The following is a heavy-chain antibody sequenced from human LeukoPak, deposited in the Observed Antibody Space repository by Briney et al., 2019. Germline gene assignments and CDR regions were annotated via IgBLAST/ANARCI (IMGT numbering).Heavy chain of an antibody. V-gene: IGHV3-33*01. CDR3: ARRSHQYDSSGYPIDY. CDR2: IWYDGSNK. CDR1: GFTFSSYG. D-gene: IGHD3-22*01. Sequence: GGSLRLSCAASGFTFSSYGMHWVRQAPGKGLEWVAVIWYDGSNKYYADSVKSRFTISRDNSKNTLYLQMNSLRAEDTAVYYCARRSHQYDSSGYPIDYWGQGTLVTVSS. J-gene: IGHJ4*02.